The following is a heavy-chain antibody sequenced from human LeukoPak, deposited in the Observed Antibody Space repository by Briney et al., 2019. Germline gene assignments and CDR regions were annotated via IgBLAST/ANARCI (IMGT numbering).Heavy chain of an antibody. CDR1: GGSFSGYY. D-gene: IGHD3-10*01. CDR2: INHSGST. J-gene: IGHJ6*03. CDR3: AGSGSYFYYYYYYMDV. Sequence: SETPSLTCAVYGGSFSGYYWSWIRQPPGKGLEWIGEINHSGSTNYNPSLKSRVTISVDTSKNQFSLKLSSVTAADTAVYYCAGSGSYFYYYYYYMDVWGKGTTVTVSS. V-gene: IGHV4-34*01.